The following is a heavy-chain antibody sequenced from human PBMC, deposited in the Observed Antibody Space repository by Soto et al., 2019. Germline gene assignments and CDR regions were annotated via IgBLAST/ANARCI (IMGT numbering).Heavy chain of an antibody. CDR3: ARSSSLNGDYRPRWFDS. CDR2: IYPGDSDT. Sequence: GESLKNCCRGSACSFPRDGNGGGRQMPGKDLEWMGIIYPGDSDTRYSPSCQAQVTISADKSISTAYLQWSSLKASDTAMYYCARSSSLNGDYRPRWFDSWGQGTLVTVSS. CDR1: ACSFPRDG. J-gene: IGHJ5*01. V-gene: IGHV5-51*01. D-gene: IGHD6-13*01.